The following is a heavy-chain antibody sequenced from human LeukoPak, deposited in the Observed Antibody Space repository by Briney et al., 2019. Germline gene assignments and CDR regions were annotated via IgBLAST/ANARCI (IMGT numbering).Heavy chain of an antibody. D-gene: IGHD3-3*01. Sequence: SQTLSLTCTVSGGSISSGSYYWSWIRQPAGKGLEWIGRIYTSGSTNYNPSLKSRVTTSVDTSKNQFSLKLSSVTAADTAVYYCASQLPHATRHYDFWSGYYRHAFDIWGQGTMVTVSS. J-gene: IGHJ3*02. CDR3: ASQLPHATRHYDFWSGYYRHAFDI. CDR1: GGSISSGSYY. CDR2: IYTSGST. V-gene: IGHV4-61*02.